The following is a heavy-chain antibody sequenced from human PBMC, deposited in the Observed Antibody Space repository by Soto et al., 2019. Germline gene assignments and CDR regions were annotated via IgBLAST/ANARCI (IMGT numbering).Heavy chain of an antibody. CDR1: GYTFTSYG. V-gene: IGHV1-18*01. Sequence: GASVKVSCKASGYTFTSYGISWVRQAPGQGLEWMGWMSAYIGNTNYAQNFQGRITLTKDTSTNTAYMELRSLRSDDTAVYYCARWREYSSSSSGFDYWGQGTLVPVSS. J-gene: IGHJ4*02. D-gene: IGHD6-6*01. CDR3: ARWREYSSSSSGFDY. CDR2: MSAYIGNT.